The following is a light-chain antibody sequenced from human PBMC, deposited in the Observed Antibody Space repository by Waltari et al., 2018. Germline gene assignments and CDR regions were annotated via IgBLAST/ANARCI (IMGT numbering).Light chain of an antibody. Sequence: QSALTQPASVSGSPGQSTTIPCTGTSSYVGGYQYASWYQQHPDQAPQLMIYGVSNRPSGVSNRFSGSKSGNTASLIISGLQAEDEADYYCSSYTSSSTRVFGTGTKVTVL. V-gene: IGLV2-14*03. J-gene: IGLJ1*01. CDR3: SSYTSSSTRV. CDR1: SSYVGGYQY. CDR2: GVS.